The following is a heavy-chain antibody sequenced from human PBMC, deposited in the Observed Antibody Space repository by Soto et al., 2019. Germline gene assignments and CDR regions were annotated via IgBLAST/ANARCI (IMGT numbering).Heavy chain of an antibody. J-gene: IGHJ4*02. V-gene: IGHV4-39*01. D-gene: IGHD1-20*01. CDR3: ALGRGYHWKDYYFDY. CDR2: IYYGGST. Sequence: PSETLSLTCPVSGGPISSSSYYWGCIRQPPGKGLEWIGSIYYGGSTYYNPSLKSRVTISADTSKNQFSLKLSSVTAADTAVYYCALGRGYHWKDYYFDYWGQGTLVTVSS. CDR1: GGPISSSSYY.